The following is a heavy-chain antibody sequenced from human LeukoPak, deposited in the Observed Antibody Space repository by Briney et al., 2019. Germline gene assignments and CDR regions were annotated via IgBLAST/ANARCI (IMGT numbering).Heavy chain of an antibody. J-gene: IGHJ6*02. CDR2: LSASGGTI. V-gene: IGHV3-23*01. CDR3: ARDGPSYCTNGVCYSLSWHAYYYYGMDV. CDR1: GFTINNYA. D-gene: IGHD2-8*01. Sequence: GGSLRLSCAASGFTINNYAMSWVRQAPGKGLEWVSILSASGGTIYYADSVKGRFTISRDNSKNTLYLQMNSLRAEDTAVYYCARDGPSYCTNGVCYSLSWHAYYYYGMDVWGQGTTVTVSS.